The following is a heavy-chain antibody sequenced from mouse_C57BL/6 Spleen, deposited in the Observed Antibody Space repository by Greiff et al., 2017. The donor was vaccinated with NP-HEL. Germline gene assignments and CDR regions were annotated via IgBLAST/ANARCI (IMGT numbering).Heavy chain of an antibody. V-gene: IGHV1-59*01. J-gene: IGHJ2*01. D-gene: IGHD1-1*01. CDR2: IDPSDSYT. CDR1: GYTFTSYW. Sequence: QVQLQQPGAELVRPGTSVKLSCKASGYTFTSYWMHWVKQRPGQGLEWIGVIDPSDSYTNYNQKFKGKATLTVDTSSSTAYMQLSSLTSEDSAVYYCARRYYGSSLDYWGQGTTLTVAS. CDR3: ARRYYGSSLDY.